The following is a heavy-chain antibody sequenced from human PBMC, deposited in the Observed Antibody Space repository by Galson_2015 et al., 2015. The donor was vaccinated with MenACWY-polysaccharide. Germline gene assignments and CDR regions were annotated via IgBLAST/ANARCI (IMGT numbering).Heavy chain of an antibody. CDR3: VRLLGGVSFDS. Sequence: PALVKPTQTLSLTCTFSGFSVTATGVGVGWIRQPPGKAPEWLAHIYWGGDKRFSPSLGARLTITKDTSRDQVVLTMTDMDPVDTATYYCVRLLGGVSFDSWGQRTL. D-gene: IGHD1-26*01. J-gene: IGHJ4*02. CDR2: IYWGGDK. CDR1: GFSVTATGVG. V-gene: IGHV2-5*02.